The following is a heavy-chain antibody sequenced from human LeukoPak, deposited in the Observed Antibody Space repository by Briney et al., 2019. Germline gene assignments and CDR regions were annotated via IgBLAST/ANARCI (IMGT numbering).Heavy chain of an antibody. Sequence: GGSLRLSCAASGFXFSSYWIHWVRQAPGKGLLWVSRINSDGSSTTYADSVKGRFTISRDNAKNTLYLQMNSLRAEDTAVYYCARGGSSWSGYFQHWGQGTLVTVSS. V-gene: IGHV3-74*01. CDR2: INSDGSST. CDR1: GFXFSSYW. CDR3: ARGGSSWSGYFQH. D-gene: IGHD6-13*01. J-gene: IGHJ1*01.